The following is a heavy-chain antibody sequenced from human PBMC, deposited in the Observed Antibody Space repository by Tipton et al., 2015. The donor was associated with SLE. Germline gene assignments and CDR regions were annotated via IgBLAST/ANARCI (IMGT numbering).Heavy chain of an antibody. V-gene: IGHV3-21*01. CDR1: GFTFSSYS. CDR2: ISSSSSYI. J-gene: IGHJ3*02. D-gene: IGHD1-7*01. CDR3: ARDQRVNLNFPDI. Sequence: SLRLSCAASGFTFSSYSMNWVRQAPGKGLEWVSSISSSSSYIYYADSVKGRFTISRDNAKNSLYLQMNSLRAEDTAVYYCARDQRVNLNFPDILCQGTIVAVSS.